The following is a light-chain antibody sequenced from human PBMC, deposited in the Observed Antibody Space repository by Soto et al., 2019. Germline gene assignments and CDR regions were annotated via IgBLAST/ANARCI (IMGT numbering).Light chain of an antibody. CDR2: LGS. V-gene: IGKV2-28*01. CDR1: QSLLHSNGYNY. CDR3: MQALQIPPT. Sequence: DIVMTQSPLSLPVTPGEPASLSCRSSQSLLHSNGYNYLDWYLQKPGQSPQLLIYLGSNRASGVPDRFSGSGSGTEFTLKISRVEAEDVGVYYCMQALQIPPTFGGGTKVEI. J-gene: IGKJ4*01.